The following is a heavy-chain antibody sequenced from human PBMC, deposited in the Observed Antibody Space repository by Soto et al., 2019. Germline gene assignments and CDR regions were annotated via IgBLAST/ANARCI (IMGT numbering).Heavy chain of an antibody. CDR2: VSGGGGMT. CDR1: GFTFSSYA. CDR3: ARGKRGCSGAPASYYYSGLDV. V-gene: IGHV3-23*01. D-gene: IGHD3-10*02. Sequence: DVQLLESGGDLVQPGGSLRLSCAASGFTFSSYAMSWVRQAPGKGLELVASVSGGGGMTNYSDSVRGRFTISRDNANNALFMQKTSLTAEDKTLYYSARGKRGCSGAPASYYYSGLDVWGQGTTVTVSS. J-gene: IGHJ6*02.